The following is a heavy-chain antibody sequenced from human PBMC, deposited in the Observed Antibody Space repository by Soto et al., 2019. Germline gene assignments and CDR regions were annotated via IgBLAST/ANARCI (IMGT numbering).Heavy chain of an antibody. CDR2: IKSKTDGGTT. CDR3: TTDSITIFGVVIIGAFEI. Sequence: EVQLVESGGGLVNPGGSLRLSCAASGFTFSTAWMNWVRQAPGKGLEWVGRIKSKTDGGTTDYAAPVEGRFTISREDSKNTLYLQMNSQKTEDTAVYYCTTDSITIFGVVIIGAFEIWGQGTMVTVSS. D-gene: IGHD3-3*01. V-gene: IGHV3-15*07. CDR1: GFTFSTAW. J-gene: IGHJ3*02.